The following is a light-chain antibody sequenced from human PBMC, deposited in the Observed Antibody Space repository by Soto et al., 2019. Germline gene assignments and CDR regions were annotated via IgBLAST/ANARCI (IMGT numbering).Light chain of an antibody. Sequence: DIGLTQSPGTLSLSPGERVTLSCRASQSVPYNYLAWFQQKPGQAPRLLIHAASTRAVGIPVRFSGGGSGTDCTLAISRLAPEDFAVYYCHQYGNGAYTFGQGTKVEMK. CDR2: AAS. V-gene: IGKV3-20*01. J-gene: IGKJ2*01. CDR1: QSVPYNY. CDR3: HQYGNGAYT.